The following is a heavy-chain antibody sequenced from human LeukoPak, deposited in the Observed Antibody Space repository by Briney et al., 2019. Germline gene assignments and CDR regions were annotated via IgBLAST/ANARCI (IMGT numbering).Heavy chain of an antibody. D-gene: IGHD6-19*01. J-gene: IGHJ4*02. Sequence: SETLSLTCTVSGGSISSYYWSWIRQPAGKGLEWIGRIHTSGSTNYNPSLKSRVTMSGDTSKNLFSLRLTSVTAADTAIYYCARDEGSGWYAYWGQGTLATVSS. V-gene: IGHV4-4*07. CDR2: IHTSGST. CDR1: GGSISSYY. CDR3: ARDEGSGWYAY.